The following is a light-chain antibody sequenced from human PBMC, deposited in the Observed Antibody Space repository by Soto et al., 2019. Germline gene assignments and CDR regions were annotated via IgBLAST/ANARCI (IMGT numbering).Light chain of an antibody. Sequence: EMVMTQSPAILSVSPGESATLSCRASQSVNSNYLAWYQQHPGQPPRLLIYGASSRATGIPDRFSGSGSGTDFTLTISRLEPEDFAVYYCQQYGSSGTFGQGTKVDIK. CDR1: QSVNSNY. CDR3: QQYGSSGT. V-gene: IGKV3-20*01. CDR2: GAS. J-gene: IGKJ1*01.